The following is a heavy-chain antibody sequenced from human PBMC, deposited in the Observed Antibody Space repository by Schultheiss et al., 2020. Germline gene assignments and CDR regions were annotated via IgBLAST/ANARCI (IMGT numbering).Heavy chain of an antibody. Sequence: GGSLRLSCAASGFTFDDYAMHWVRQAPGKGLEWVSGISWNSGSIGYADSVKGRFTISRDNAKNSLYLQMNSLRAEDTALYYCASCRDGSCHYFDYWGQGTLVTVS. CDR2: ISWNSGSI. J-gene: IGHJ4*02. CDR3: ASCRDGSCHYFDY. D-gene: IGHD5-24*01. V-gene: IGHV3-9*01. CDR1: GFTFDDYA.